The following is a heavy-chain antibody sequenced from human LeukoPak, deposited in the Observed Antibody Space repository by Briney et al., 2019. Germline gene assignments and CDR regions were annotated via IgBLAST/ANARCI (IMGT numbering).Heavy chain of an antibody. Sequence: GGSLRLSCAASGFTFSSYSMNWVRQAPGKGLEWVSSISSSSYIYYADSVKGRFTISRDNAKNSLYLQMNSLRAEDTAVYYCARAYSSSWPFDYWGQGTLVTVSS. D-gene: IGHD6-13*01. CDR1: GFTFSSYS. CDR2: ISSSSYI. CDR3: ARAYSSSWPFDY. J-gene: IGHJ4*02. V-gene: IGHV3-21*01.